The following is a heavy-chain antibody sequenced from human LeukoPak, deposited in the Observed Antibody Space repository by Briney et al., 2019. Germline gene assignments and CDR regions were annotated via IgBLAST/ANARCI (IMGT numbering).Heavy chain of an antibody. D-gene: IGHD3-10*01. CDR3: ARGRSYYYGSGSSPFDY. CDR1: GGSFSGYY. V-gene: IGHV4-34*01. CDR2: INHSGST. Sequence: SETLSLTCAVSGGSFSGYYWSWIRQPPGKGLEWIGEINHSGSTNYNPSLKSRVTISVDTSKNQFSLKLSSVTAADTAVYYCARGRSYYYGSGSSPFDYWGQGTLVTVSS. J-gene: IGHJ4*02.